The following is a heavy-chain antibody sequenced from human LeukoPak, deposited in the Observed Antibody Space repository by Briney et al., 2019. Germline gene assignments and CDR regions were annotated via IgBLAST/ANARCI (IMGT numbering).Heavy chain of an antibody. Sequence: GASVKVSCKASGYTFTNYGITWVRQAPGQGLEWMGWISAYNGNTNYAQKLQDRVTMTTNTSTSTAHMEVRSLRSDDTAVYYCARDWGVGIIAAAPGFWGQGTLVTVSS. V-gene: IGHV1-18*01. CDR1: GYTFTNYG. J-gene: IGHJ4*02. D-gene: IGHD6-13*01. CDR2: ISAYNGNT. CDR3: ARDWGVGIIAAAPGF.